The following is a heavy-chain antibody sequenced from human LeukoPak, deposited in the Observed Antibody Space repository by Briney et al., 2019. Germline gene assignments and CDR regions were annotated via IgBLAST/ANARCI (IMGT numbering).Heavy chain of an antibody. J-gene: IGHJ5*02. CDR1: GDSVSSNSAA. D-gene: IGHD2-2*01. CDR3: ARAYIVVVPAAMSGWFDP. Sequence: SQTLSLTCAISGDSVSSNSAAWNWIRQSPSRGLEWLGRTYYRSKWYNDYAVSVKSRITINPDTSKNQFSLQLNSVTPEDTAVYYCARAYIVVVPAAMSGWFDPWGQGTLVTVSS. CDR2: TYYRSKWYN. V-gene: IGHV6-1*01.